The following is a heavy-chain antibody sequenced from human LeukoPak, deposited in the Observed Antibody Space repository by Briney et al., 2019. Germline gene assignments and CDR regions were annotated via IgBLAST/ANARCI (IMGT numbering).Heavy chain of an antibody. V-gene: IGHV4-59*01. CDR3: ARGAPYYYDSSGYLFDY. CDR1: GGSINSYY. D-gene: IGHD3-22*01. Sequence: SETLSLTCTVSGGSINSYYWSWIRQPPGKGLEWIGYIYYSGSTNYSPSLKSRVTISVDTSKNQFSLKLSSVTAADTAVYYCARGAPYYYDSSGYLFDYWGQGTLVTVSS. J-gene: IGHJ4*02. CDR2: IYYSGST.